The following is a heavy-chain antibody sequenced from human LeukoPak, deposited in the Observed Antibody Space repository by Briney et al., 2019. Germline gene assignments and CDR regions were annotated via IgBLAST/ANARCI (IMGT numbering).Heavy chain of an antibody. Sequence: ASVKVSCKASGYTFTNYGITWVRQAPGQGLEWMGWVNAYNGNINYAQKLQGRVIMTADTSTTTAYMELRSLRSDDTAVYYCARASRWGDVVATRGDYWGQGTLVTVSS. CDR2: VNAYNGNI. D-gene: IGHD5-12*01. CDR3: ARASRWGDVVATRGDY. V-gene: IGHV1-18*01. CDR1: GYTFTNYG. J-gene: IGHJ4*02.